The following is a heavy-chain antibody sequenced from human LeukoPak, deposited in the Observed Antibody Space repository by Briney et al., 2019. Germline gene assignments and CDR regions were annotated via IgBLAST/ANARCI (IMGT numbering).Heavy chain of an antibody. D-gene: IGHD1-26*01. Sequence: GGSLRLSCAASGFTFSSFEMKWVHQAPGKGLEWVSYISSGGSTIYYADSVKGRFTISRDNAKNSLYLQMNSLRAEDTAVYYCARVYGSYRSPTPSDYWGQGTLVTVSS. V-gene: IGHV3-48*03. CDR1: GFTFSSFE. CDR2: ISSGGSTI. CDR3: ARVYGSYRSPTPSDY. J-gene: IGHJ4*02.